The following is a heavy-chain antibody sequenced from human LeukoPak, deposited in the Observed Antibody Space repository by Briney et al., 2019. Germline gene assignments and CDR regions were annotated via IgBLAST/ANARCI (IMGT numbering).Heavy chain of an antibody. D-gene: IGHD3-22*01. CDR3: AKETSSGLFGI. V-gene: IGHV3-30*18. J-gene: IGHJ3*02. CDR1: GFTFSSYG. CDR2: ISYDGSNK. Sequence: GGSQRLSCAASGFTFSSYGMHWVRQAPGKGLEWVAVISYDGSNKYYADSVKGRFTISRDNSKNTLYLQMNSLRAEDTAVYYCAKETSSGLFGIWGQGTMVTVSS.